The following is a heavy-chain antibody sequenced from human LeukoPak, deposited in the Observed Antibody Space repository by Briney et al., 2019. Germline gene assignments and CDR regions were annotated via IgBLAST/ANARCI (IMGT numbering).Heavy chain of an antibody. J-gene: IGHJ3*01. CDR3: ARTFYYDPKGGGGAFDL. V-gene: IGHV1-2*02. Sequence: ASVKVSCKASGYTFTNYYIHWVRQAPGQGLEWMGWINPNSGITNYLQKLQGRVTMTRDTSISTIYLELSRLRSDDTALYYCARTFYYDPKGGGGAFDLWGQGTMVTVSS. D-gene: IGHD3-22*01. CDR1: GYTFTNYY. CDR2: INPNSGIT.